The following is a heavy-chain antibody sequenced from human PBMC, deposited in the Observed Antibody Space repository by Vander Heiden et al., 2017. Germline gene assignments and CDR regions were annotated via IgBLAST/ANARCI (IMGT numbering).Heavy chain of an antibody. J-gene: IGHJ4*02. V-gene: IGHV3-23*01. CDR2: ISGSGRST. D-gene: IGHD3-22*01. CDR1: GFTFSTYD. CDR3: AKESNGYYIFDH. Sequence: EVQLLESGGGLVQPGGSLRLSCAASGFTFSTYDMSWVRRVPGKGLEWVSGISGSGRSTYYADSVKGRFTISRDNSKNTLYLQMTSLRAEETAVYYCAKESNGYYIFDHWGQGTLVTVSS.